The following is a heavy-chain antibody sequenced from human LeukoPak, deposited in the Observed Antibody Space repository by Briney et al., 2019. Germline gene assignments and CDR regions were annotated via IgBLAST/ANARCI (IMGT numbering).Heavy chain of an antibody. CDR2: ISGSGGST. V-gene: IGHV3-23*01. D-gene: IGHD3-10*01. J-gene: IGHJ6*02. CDR1: GFTFSSYA. CDR3: AKDMGSGTLAYYYYGMDV. Sequence: GGSLRLSCAASGFTFSSYAMSWVRQAPGKGLEWVSAISGSGGSTYYADSVKGRFTISRDNSKNTLYLQMNSLRAEDTALYYCAKDMGSGTLAYYYYGMDVWGQGTTVTVSS.